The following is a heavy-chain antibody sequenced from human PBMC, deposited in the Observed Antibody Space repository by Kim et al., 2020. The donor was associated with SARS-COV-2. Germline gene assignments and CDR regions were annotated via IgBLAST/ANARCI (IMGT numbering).Heavy chain of an antibody. D-gene: IGHD4-17*01. CDR1: GFTFSSYS. V-gene: IGHV3-21*01. CDR2: ISSSSSYI. CDR3: ARGPDYGDYVAGY. J-gene: IGHJ4*02. Sequence: GGSLRLSCAASGFTFSSYSMNWVRQAPGKGLEWVSSISSSSSYIYYADSVKGRFTISRDNAKNSLYLQMNSLRAEDTAVYYCARGPDYGDYVAGYWGQGTLVTVSS.